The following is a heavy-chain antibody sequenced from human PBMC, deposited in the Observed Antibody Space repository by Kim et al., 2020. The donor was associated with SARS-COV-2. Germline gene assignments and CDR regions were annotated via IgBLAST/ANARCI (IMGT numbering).Heavy chain of an antibody. CDR2: ST. J-gene: IGHJ6*02. V-gene: IGHV3-74*01. CDR3: ARGNYHGMDV. Sequence: STSYADAGKGRFTISRGNAKNTLYLQMNSLRAGDTAVYYCARGNYHGMDVWGQGTTVTVSS.